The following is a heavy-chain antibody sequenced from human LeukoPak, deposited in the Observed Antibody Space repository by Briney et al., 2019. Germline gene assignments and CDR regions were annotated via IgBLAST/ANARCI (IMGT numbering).Heavy chain of an antibody. D-gene: IGHD1-7*01. Sequence: ASVKVSCKASGYIFTDYYMHWVRQAPGQELGWMGRINPNSGGTNYARKFQGRVTMTRDTSIGTAYTELSSLRSEDTAVYYCARDILGTRGYWGQGTLVTVSS. CDR2: INPNSGGT. CDR1: GYIFTDYY. CDR3: ARDILGTRGY. J-gene: IGHJ4*02. V-gene: IGHV1/OR15-1*02.